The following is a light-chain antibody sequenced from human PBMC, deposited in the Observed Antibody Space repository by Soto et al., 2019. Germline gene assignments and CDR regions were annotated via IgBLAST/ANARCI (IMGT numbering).Light chain of an antibody. CDR1: QSISSSF. V-gene: IGKV3-20*01. CDR3: QQYDNSPIT. CDR2: GAS. J-gene: IGKJ5*01. Sequence: ESMLSLSPGILSLSPGERASLSCGASQSISSSFLAWYQQKPGQAPRLLIYGASSRATGIPDRFSGTGSETDFTLTISRLEPEDFAVYYCQQYDNSPITFGQGIRLEIK.